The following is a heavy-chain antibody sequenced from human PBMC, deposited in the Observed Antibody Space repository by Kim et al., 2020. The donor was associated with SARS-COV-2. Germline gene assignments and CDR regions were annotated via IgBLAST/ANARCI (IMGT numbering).Heavy chain of an antibody. D-gene: IGHD3-9*01. Sequence: SETLSLTCTVYGGSFSGYYWSWIRQPLGKGLEWIGEDNHSGTTNYSPSLKSRVTVSVDTSKNQLSLTLTSATAADTAVYYCAGRALKDGYCELWGRGTL. J-gene: IGHJ2*01. CDR3: AGRALKDGYCEL. CDR1: GGSFSGYY. CDR2: DNHSGTT. V-gene: IGHV4-34*01.